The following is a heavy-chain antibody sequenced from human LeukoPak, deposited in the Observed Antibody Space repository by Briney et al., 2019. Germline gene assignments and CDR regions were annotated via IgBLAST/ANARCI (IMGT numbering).Heavy chain of an antibody. J-gene: IGHJ4*02. Sequence: PGGSLRLSCAASGFTFSSYSMNWVRQAPGKGLEWVSSISSSSSYIYYADSVKGRFTISRDNAKNSLYLQMNSLRAEDTAVYYCARDIFAYGVDDNLNQSPYYFDYWGQGTLVTVSS. D-gene: IGHD1-1*01. CDR3: ARDIFAYGVDDNLNQSPYYFDY. V-gene: IGHV3-21*01. CDR2: ISSSSSYI. CDR1: GFTFSSYS.